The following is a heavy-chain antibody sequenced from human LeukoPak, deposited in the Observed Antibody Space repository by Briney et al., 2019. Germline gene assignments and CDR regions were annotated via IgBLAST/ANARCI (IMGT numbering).Heavy chain of an antibody. CDR3: ARGHYYGSGSYYNFDY. V-gene: IGHV4-34*01. D-gene: IGHD3-10*01. CDR1: GGSFSAYY. Sequence: SSETLSLTCAVYGGSFSAYYWRWIRQPPGKGLEWIGEINHSGSTNYNPSLKSRVTISVDTSKNQFSLKLSSVTAADTAVYYCARGHYYGSGSYYNFDYWGQGTLVTVSS. J-gene: IGHJ4*02. CDR2: INHSGST.